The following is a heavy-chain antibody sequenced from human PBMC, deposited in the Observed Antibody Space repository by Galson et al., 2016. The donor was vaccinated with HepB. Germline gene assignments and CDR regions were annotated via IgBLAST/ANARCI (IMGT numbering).Heavy chain of an antibody. D-gene: IGHD3-16*01. CDR3: ARVTYDWGFDF. V-gene: IGHV3-66*01. CDR2: IRGSGST. Sequence: SLRLSCAASGFTVANNYMTWVRQAPGKGLEWVSVIRGSGSTYYADSVKGRFTISRDKSKNTLDLQMNSLRADDTAVYYCARVTYDWGFDFWGQGTMVTVSS. CDR1: GFTVANNY. J-gene: IGHJ3*01.